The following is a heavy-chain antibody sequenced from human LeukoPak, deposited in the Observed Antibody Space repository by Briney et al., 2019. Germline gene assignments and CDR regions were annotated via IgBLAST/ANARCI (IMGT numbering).Heavy chain of an antibody. Sequence: ASVKVSCKASGYTFSSYGISWVRQAPGQGLEWMGWISGYNANTNYAEKVQGRVTMTTDTSTSTVYMELRSLRSDDTAVYYCARDTHRPSDAFDIWGQGTMVTVSS. J-gene: IGHJ3*02. CDR3: ARDTHRPSDAFDI. CDR2: ISGYNANT. V-gene: IGHV1-18*01. CDR1: GYTFSSYG.